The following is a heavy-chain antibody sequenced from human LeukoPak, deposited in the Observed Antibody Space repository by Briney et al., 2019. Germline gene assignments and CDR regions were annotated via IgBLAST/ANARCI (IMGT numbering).Heavy chain of an antibody. D-gene: IGHD3-22*01. CDR2: ISGSGGST. V-gene: IGHV3-23*01. CDR1: GFTVSSNY. J-gene: IGHJ4*02. Sequence: GGSLRLSCAASGFTVSSNYMSWVRQAPGKGLEWVSAISGSGGSTYYADSVKGRFTISRDNSKNTLYLQMNSLRAEDTAVYYCAKPPYYYDSSGYFYFDYWGQGTLVTVSS. CDR3: AKPPYYYDSSGYFYFDY.